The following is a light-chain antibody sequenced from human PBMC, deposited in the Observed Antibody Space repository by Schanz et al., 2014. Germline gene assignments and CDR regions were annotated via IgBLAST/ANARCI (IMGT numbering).Light chain of an antibody. V-gene: IGKV1-5*01. J-gene: IGKJ4*01. CDR1: FDISPW. Sequence: DILLTQSPSTLSASVGDRVTITCRAPFDISPWLAWYQQKPGKAPKLLLYNASSLESGVPSRFSGSESGTEFPLTISSLQPDDFATYYCQQYNSYSQLTFGGGTKVEIK. CDR2: NAS. CDR3: QQYNSYSQLT.